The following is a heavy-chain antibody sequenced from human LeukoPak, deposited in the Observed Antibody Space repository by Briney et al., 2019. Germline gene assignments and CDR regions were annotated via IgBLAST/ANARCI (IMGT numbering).Heavy chain of an antibody. J-gene: IGHJ4*02. CDR2: IYYSGST. V-gene: IGHV4-59*08. D-gene: IGHD2-21*02. CDR1: GGSISSFY. Sequence: SETLSLNCTVSGGSISSFYWSWIRQPPGKGLEWIGNIYYSGSTNYNPSLKSRVTISVDTSKNQFSLKLSSETAADTAVYYCARQGDMTLFDFWGQGTLVTVSS. CDR3: ARQGDMTLFDF.